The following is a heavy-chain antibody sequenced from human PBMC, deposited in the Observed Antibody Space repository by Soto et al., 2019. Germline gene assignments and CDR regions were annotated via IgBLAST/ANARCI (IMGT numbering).Heavy chain of an antibody. CDR1: GGSFSCYY. CDR2: INHSGST. D-gene: IGHD1-26*01. CDR3: ATLSGSKSRWFDP. J-gene: IGHJ5*02. V-gene: IGHV4-34*01. Sequence: PSETLSLTCAVYGGSFSCYYWSWIRQPPGKGREWIGEINHSGSTNYNPSLKSRRTISVETSKHPFYLKLTPVTAEDKAVYYCATLSGSKSRWFDPWGQGTLVTVS.